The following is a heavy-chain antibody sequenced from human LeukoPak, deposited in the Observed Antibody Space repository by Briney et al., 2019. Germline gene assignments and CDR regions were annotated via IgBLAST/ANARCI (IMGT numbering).Heavy chain of an antibody. V-gene: IGHV3-74*01. D-gene: IGHD2-15*01. Sequence: GGSLRLSCAASGFTFSSYWMHWVRQAPGKGLVWVSRINSDGSSTSYADSVKGRFTISRDNAKNTLYLQMNSLRAEDTAVYYCARMGLYCSGGSCYSVFDPWGQGTLVTVSS. CDR3: ARMGLYCSGGSCYSVFDP. CDR2: INSDGSST. J-gene: IGHJ5*02. CDR1: GFTFSSYW.